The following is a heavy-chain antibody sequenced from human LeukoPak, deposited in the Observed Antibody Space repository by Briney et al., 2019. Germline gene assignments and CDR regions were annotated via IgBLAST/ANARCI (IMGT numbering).Heavy chain of an antibody. V-gene: IGHV4-59*01. Sequence: SETLSLTCTVSGGSISSYYWSWIRQPPGKGLEWFGYIYYSGSTNYNPSLKSRVTISVDTSKNQFSLKLSSVTAADTAVYYCAREEGYCSGGSCYSGANWFDPWGQGTLVTVSS. D-gene: IGHD2-15*01. CDR2: IYYSGST. CDR3: AREEGYCSGGSCYSGANWFDP. CDR1: GGSISSYY. J-gene: IGHJ5*02.